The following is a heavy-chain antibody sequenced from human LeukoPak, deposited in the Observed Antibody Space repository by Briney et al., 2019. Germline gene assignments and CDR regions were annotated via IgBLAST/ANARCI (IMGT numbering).Heavy chain of an antibody. CDR1: GGSISRYY. Sequence: PSETLSLTCTVSGGSISRYYWSWIRQPPGKGLEWIGYIYYSGSTNYNPSVKSRVTISVDTSKNQFSLRLSSVTAADTAVYYCARATLLRRWFDPWGQGTLVTVSS. CDR2: IYYSGST. CDR3: ARATLLRRWFDP. D-gene: IGHD2-15*01. J-gene: IGHJ5*02. V-gene: IGHV4-59*01.